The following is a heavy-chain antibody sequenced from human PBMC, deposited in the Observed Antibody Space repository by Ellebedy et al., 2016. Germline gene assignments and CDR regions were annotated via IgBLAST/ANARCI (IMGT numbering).Heavy chain of an antibody. CDR3: ARVHDYYGSGSPFDW. Sequence: SETLSLXXSVSGGSFSGSSYYWAWIRQPPGGGLEWIGSVYFSGSTHYNPSLKSRVTISVDTSKNLFSLKLSSVTAADTAVYYCARVHDYYGSGSPFDWWGQGTLVTVS. V-gene: IGHV4-39*07. CDR1: GGSFSGSSYY. J-gene: IGHJ4*02. D-gene: IGHD3-10*01. CDR2: VYFSGST.